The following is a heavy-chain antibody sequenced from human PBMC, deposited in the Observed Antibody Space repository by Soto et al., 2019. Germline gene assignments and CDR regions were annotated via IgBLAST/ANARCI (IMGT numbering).Heavy chain of an antibody. V-gene: IGHV4-30-2*01. CDR3: ARWMRSSGSFRSFDI. CDR1: EGSISSGAYS. D-gene: IGHD3-22*01. CDR2: ISHSGIA. Sequence: SETLALTCAFCEGSISSGAYSWSWIRQPPGKGLEWIGFISHSGIADYNPSLKSRVTISVDVSKNQFSLRLSSVTAADTGMYYCARWMRSSGSFRSFDIWGKGKMVTVSS. J-gene: IGHJ3*02.